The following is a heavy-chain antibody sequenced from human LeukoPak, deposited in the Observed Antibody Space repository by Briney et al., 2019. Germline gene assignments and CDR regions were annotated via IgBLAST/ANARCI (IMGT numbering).Heavy chain of an antibody. D-gene: IGHD3-3*01. CDR1: GGSISSGSYY. Sequence: SETLSLTCTVSGGSISSGSYYWSGIRQPAGKGLEWIGRIYTSGSTNYNPSLKSRVTISVDTSKNEFSLKLSSVTAADTAVYYCAREYYDFWSGYSYYMDVWGKGTTVTVSS. CDR2: IYTSGST. CDR3: AREYYDFWSGYSYYMDV. V-gene: IGHV4-61*02. J-gene: IGHJ6*03.